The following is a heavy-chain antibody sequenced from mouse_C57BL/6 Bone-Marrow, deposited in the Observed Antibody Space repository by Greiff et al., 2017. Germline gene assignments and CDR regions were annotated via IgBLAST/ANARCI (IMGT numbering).Heavy chain of an antibody. CDR1: GYTFTSYW. CDR3: ARSGLTREVAMDY. D-gene: IGHD3-1*01. Sequence: QVQLQQPGAELVRPGTSVKLSCKASGYTFTSYWMHWVKQRPGQGLAWIGVIDPSDSYTNYNQKFKGKATLTVDTSSSTAYMQLSSLTSEDSAVYYCARSGLTREVAMDYWGQGTSVTVSS. V-gene: IGHV1-59*01. J-gene: IGHJ4*01. CDR2: IDPSDSYT.